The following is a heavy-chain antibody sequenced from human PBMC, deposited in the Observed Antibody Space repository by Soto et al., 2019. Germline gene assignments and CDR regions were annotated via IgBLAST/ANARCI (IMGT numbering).Heavy chain of an antibody. CDR3: ARVGDGYNFVGGG. Sequence: SETLSLTSTVSGGYISSSSYYWGWIRQPPGKGLEWIGSIYYSGSTYYNPSLKSRVTISVDTSKNQFSLRLSSVTAADTAVYYCARVGDGYNFVGGGWGQGTLVTVSS. CDR2: IYYSGST. D-gene: IGHD5-12*01. CDR1: GGYISSSSYY. J-gene: IGHJ4*02. V-gene: IGHV4-39*01.